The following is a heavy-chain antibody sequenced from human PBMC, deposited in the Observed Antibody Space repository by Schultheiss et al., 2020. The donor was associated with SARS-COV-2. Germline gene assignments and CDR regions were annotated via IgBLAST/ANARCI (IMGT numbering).Heavy chain of an antibody. CDR1: GGSVSSGSYY. Sequence: SQTLSLTCTVSGGSVSSGSYYWSWIRQPPGKGLEWIGYIYTSGSTNYNPSLKSRVTMSVDTSKNQFSLKLSSVTAADTAVYYCARDFGIAAAGTDYYYGMDVWGQGTTVTVSS. CDR3: ARDFGIAAAGTDYYYGMDV. J-gene: IGHJ6*02. D-gene: IGHD6-13*01. V-gene: IGHV4-61*01. CDR2: IYTSGST.